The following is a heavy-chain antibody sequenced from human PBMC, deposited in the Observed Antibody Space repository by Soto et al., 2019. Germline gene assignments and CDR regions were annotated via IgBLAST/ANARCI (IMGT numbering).Heavy chain of an antibody. CDR1: GGSISSYY. CDR2: IYYSGST. D-gene: IGHD3-10*01. Sequence: QVQLQESGPGLVKPSETLSLTCTVSGGSISSYYWSWIRQPPGKGLEWIGYIYYSGSTNYNPYLKSRVTISVDTSKNQFSLKLSSVTAADTAVYYCARLGGSGSSDAFDIWGQGTMVTVSS. CDR3: ARLGGSGSSDAFDI. J-gene: IGHJ3*02. V-gene: IGHV4-59*01.